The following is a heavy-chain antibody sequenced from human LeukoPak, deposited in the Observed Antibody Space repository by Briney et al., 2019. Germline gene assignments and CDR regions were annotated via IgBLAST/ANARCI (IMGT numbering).Heavy chain of an antibody. CDR1: GFTFSSYW. Sequence: GGSLRLSCAASGFTFSSYWMSWVRQAPGKGLEWVANIKQDGSEKYYVDSVKGRFTISRDNAKNSLYLQMNSLRAEDTAVYYCARFPFLRQQIEDAFDIWGQGTMVTVSS. J-gene: IGHJ3*02. CDR3: ARFPFLRQQIEDAFDI. V-gene: IGHV3-7*01. CDR2: IKQDGSEK. D-gene: IGHD6-13*01.